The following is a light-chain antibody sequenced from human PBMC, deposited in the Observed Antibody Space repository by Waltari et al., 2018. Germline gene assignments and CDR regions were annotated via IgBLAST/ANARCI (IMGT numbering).Light chain of an antibody. V-gene: IGLV2-23*01. J-gene: IGLJ1*01. CDR1: SSDVGSYNL. Sequence: QSALTQPASVSGSHGQSITISCTGTSSDVGSYNLVPWYQQHPGPAPKLMIYEGSKRPSGVSNRFSGSKSGNTASLTISGLQAEDEADYYCCSYAGSRGEVFGTGTKVTVL. CDR2: EGS. CDR3: CSYAGSRGEV.